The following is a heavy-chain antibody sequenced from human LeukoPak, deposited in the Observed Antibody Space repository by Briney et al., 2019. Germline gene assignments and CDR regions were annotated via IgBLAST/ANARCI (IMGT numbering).Heavy chain of an antibody. Sequence: SETLSLTCTVSGGSISSYYWSWIRQPPGKGLEWIGEINHSGSTNYNPSLKSRITISVDTSKKQFSLNLNSVTAADTAVYYCARRGQAGYLYWGQGTLVTVSS. CDR2: INHSGST. J-gene: IGHJ4*02. CDR3: ARRGQAGYLY. V-gene: IGHV4-34*01. CDR1: GGSISSYY. D-gene: IGHD3-16*02.